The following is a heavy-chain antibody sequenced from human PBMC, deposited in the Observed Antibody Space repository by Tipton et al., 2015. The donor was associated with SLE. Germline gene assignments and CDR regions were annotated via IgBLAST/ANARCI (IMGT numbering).Heavy chain of an antibody. CDR2: INHSGST. J-gene: IGHJ3*02. CDR1: GGSISSSSYY. V-gene: IGHV4-39*07. Sequence: TLSLTCTVSGGSISSSSYYWGWIRQPPGKGLEWIGEINHSGSTNYNPSLKSRVTISVDTSKNQFSLKLSSVTAADTAGYYCAREALNGMATNRGAFGIWGQGAIGTGPS. D-gene: IGHD5-24*01. CDR3: AREALNGMATNRGAFGI.